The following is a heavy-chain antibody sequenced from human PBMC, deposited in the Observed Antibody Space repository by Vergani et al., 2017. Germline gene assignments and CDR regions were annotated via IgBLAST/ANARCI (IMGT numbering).Heavy chain of an antibody. V-gene: IGHV3-23*01. Sequence: EVQLLESGGGLVQPGGSLRLSCAASGFTFSSYAMSWVRQAPGKGLEWVSAISGSGGSTYYADSVKGRFTISRDNSKNTLYLQMNSLRAEDTAVYYCASLVQGWYNWNAQRRWFDPWGQGTLVTVSS. D-gene: IGHD1-20*01. CDR1: GFTFSSYA. J-gene: IGHJ5*02. CDR3: ASLVQGWYNWNAQRRWFDP. CDR2: ISGSGGST.